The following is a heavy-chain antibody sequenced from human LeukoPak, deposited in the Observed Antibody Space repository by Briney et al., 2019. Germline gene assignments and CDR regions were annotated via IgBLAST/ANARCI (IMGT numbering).Heavy chain of an antibody. CDR1: GYSISSGYY. J-gene: IGHJ4*02. CDR2: MYHSGST. D-gene: IGHD2-2*01. CDR3: ARHSFYCTSSSCYVFDY. V-gene: IGHV4-38-2*01. Sequence: SETLSLTCAVSGYSISSGYYWGWIRPPPGKGLEWIGSMYHSGSTYYNPSLKSRVTISVDTSKNQFSLKLISVTAADTAVYYCARHSFYCTSSSCYVFDYWGQGTLVTVSS.